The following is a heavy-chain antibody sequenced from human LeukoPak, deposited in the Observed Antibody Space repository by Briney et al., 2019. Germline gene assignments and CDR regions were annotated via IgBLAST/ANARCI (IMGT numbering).Heavy chain of an antibody. J-gene: IGHJ4*02. Sequence: GRSLRLSCAASGFTFSSYNMNWVRQAPGKGLEWVSSISSSSSYMYYADSVKGRFTISRDNAKNSLYLQMNSLRAEDTAVYYCARAGYCSSTSCYYFDYWGQGTLVTVSS. CDR2: ISSSSSYM. V-gene: IGHV3-21*01. CDR1: GFTFSSYN. CDR3: ARAGYCSSTSCYYFDY. D-gene: IGHD2-2*03.